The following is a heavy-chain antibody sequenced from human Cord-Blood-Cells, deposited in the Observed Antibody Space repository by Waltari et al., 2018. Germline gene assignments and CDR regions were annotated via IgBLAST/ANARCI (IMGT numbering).Heavy chain of an antibody. D-gene: IGHD6-13*01. J-gene: IGHJ4*02. CDR2: IIPILGTA. CDR3: ARARTPGIAAAGTY. CDR1: GDTFSSYA. V-gene: IGHV1-69*01. Sequence: QVQLVQSGAEVKKPGSSVKVSCKASGDTFSSYAISWVRQAPGQGLEWMGGIIPILGTANYAQKFQGRVTITADESTSTAYMELSSLRSEDTAVYYCARARTPGIAAAGTYWGQGTLVTVSS.